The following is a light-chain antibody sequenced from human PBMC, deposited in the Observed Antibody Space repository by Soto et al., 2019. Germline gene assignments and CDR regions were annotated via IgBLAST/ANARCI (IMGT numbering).Light chain of an antibody. CDR1: QSVSSSY. V-gene: IGKV3-20*01. CDR3: QQYGSSPYT. Sequence: EIVLTQSPGTLSLSPGERATLSCRASQSVSSSYLAWYQQKPGQAPRVLIYGASSRATGIPDRFSGSGSGTDCSLTISRLEPEDFAVYYCQQYGSSPYTFGHGTKLEIK. J-gene: IGKJ2*01. CDR2: GAS.